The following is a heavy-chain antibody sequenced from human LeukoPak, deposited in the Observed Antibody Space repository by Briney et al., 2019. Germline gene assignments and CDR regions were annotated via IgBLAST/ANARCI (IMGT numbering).Heavy chain of an antibody. CDR3: AKAGYYGSGSHRNYYYMDV. CDR1: GFTFSSYS. CDR2: IRNDGSNK. Sequence: GGSLRLSCAASGFTFSSYSMTWVRQAPGKGLEWVAFIRNDGSNKYYADSVKGRFTISRDNSKKTLYLQMNSLRAEDTAVYYCAKAGYYGSGSHRNYYYMDVWGKGTTVTISS. D-gene: IGHD3-10*01. J-gene: IGHJ6*03. V-gene: IGHV3-30*02.